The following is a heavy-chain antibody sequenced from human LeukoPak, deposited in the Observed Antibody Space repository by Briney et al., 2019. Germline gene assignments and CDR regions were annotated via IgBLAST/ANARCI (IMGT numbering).Heavy chain of an antibody. J-gene: IGHJ5*02. CDR2: IYYSGST. CDR1: GGSISSGAYY. V-gene: IGHV4-31*03. D-gene: IGHD3-10*01. CDR3: ARTDYYGSGSSP. Sequence: SETLSLTCTVSGGSISSGAYYWSWIRQHPGKGLEWIGYIYYSGSTYYNPSLKSRVTISIDTSKNHFSLKLFSVTAADTAMYFCARTDYYGSGSSPWGQGTLVTVSS.